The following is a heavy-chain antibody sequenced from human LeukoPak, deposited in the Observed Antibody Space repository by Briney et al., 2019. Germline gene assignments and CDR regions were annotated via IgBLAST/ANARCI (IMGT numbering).Heavy chain of an antibody. CDR3: ARDRIMGRMGEKYYFDY. CDR2: IYTSGST. D-gene: IGHD3-16*01. CDR1: GGSISSYY. Sequence: PSETLSLTCTVSGGSISSYYWSWIRQPAGKGLEWIGRIYTSGSTNYNPSLKSRVTMSVDTSKNQFSLKLSSVTAADTAVYYCARDRIMGRMGEKYYFDYWGQGTLVTVSS. V-gene: IGHV4-4*07. J-gene: IGHJ4*02.